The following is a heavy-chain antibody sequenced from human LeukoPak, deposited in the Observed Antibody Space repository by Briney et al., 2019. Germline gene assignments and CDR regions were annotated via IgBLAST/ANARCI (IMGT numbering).Heavy chain of an antibody. D-gene: IGHD6-6*01. CDR1: GYPFTTYG. CDR2: INPNSGGT. CDR3: ARDGVSSSWRFDY. J-gene: IGHJ4*02. V-gene: IGHV1-18*01. Sequence: ASVKVSCKASGYPFTTYGITWVRQAPGQGLEWMGWINPNSGGTNYAQKLQGRVTMTTDTSTSTAYMELRSLRSDDTAVYYCARDGVSSSWRFDYWGQGTLVTVSS.